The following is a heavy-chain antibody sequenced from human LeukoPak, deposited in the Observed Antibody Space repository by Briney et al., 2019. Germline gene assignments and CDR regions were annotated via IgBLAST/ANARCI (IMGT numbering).Heavy chain of an antibody. J-gene: IGHJ4*02. CDR3: ARADLGYCSSTSCYPDY. CDR2: ISYDGSNK. Sequence: GGSLRLSCAASGFTFSSYAMHWVRQALGKGLEWVAVISYDGSNKYYADSVKGRFTISRDNSKNTLYLQMNSLRAEDTAVYYCARADLGYCSSTSCYPDYWGQGTLVTVSS. D-gene: IGHD2-2*01. V-gene: IGHV3-30-3*01. CDR1: GFTFSSYA.